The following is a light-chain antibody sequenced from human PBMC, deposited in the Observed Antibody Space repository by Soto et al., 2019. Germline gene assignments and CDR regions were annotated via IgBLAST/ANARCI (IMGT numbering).Light chain of an antibody. J-gene: IGKJ2*01. CDR1: QSISSY. V-gene: IGKV3-15*01. CDR2: GAS. Sequence: ETVMTQSPATLSVSLGDRATLSCRASQSISSYLAWYHQKPGKAPKLLIYGASTMETGFPGRFSGSGSGREFTLTISSLQSEDFAVYYCQQYNNWPRTFGQGTKLEIK. CDR3: QQYNNWPRT.